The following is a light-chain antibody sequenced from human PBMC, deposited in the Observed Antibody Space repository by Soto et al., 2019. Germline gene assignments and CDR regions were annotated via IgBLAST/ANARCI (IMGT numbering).Light chain of an antibody. V-gene: IGLV2-8*01. J-gene: IGLJ2*01. CDR1: SSDVGGSNY. CDR2: DVS. Sequence: QSVLTQPPSASGSPGQSVTISCTGTSSDVGGSNYVSWYQRHPGQAPKLMIYDVSKRPSGVPDRFSGSKSGNPASLTVSGLQAEEEADYYCSSYAGSNVVFGGGTKLTVL. CDR3: SSYAGSNVV.